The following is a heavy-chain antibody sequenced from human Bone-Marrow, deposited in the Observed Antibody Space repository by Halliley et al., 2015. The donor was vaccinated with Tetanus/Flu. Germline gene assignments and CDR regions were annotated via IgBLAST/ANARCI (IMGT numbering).Heavy chain of an antibody. J-gene: IGHJ6*02. CDR2: FDGNNK. V-gene: IGHV3-30*18. Sequence: FDGNNKFYADSVKGPFPISRDSSKNTLYLQMNSLRPEDTAVYYCAKAIRQLERPGAYYYGMDVWGQGTTVAVSS. D-gene: IGHD1-1*01. CDR3: AKAIRQLERPGAYYYGMDV.